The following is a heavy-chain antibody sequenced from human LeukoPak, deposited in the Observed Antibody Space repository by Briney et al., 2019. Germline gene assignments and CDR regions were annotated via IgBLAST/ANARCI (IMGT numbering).Heavy chain of an antibody. D-gene: IGHD3-9*01. Sequence: GGSLRLSCAASGFTFSSYAMSWVRQAPGKGLEWVSAISGSGGSTYYADSVKGRFTISRDNSKNTLYLQMNSLRAEDTAVYYCAKDSTYYDILTGFYNYGYYMDVWGKGTTVTVSS. CDR2: ISGSGGST. CDR3: AKDSTYYDILTGFYNYGYYMDV. J-gene: IGHJ6*03. V-gene: IGHV3-23*01. CDR1: GFTFSSYA.